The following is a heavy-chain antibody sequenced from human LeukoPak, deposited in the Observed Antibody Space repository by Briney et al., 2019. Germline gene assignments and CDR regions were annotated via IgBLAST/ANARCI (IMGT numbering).Heavy chain of an antibody. V-gene: IGHV4-39*01. J-gene: IGHJ4*02. CDR3: AIQSYSGSYFAECY. D-gene: IGHD1-26*01. CDR1: GGSISSSSYY. CDR2: IYYSGST. Sequence: SETLSLTCTVSGGSISSSSYYWGWIRQPPGKGLEWIGSIYYSGSTYYNPSLKSRVTISVDTPKNQFSLKLSSVTAAGTAVYYCAIQSYSGSYFAECYWGQGTLVTVSS.